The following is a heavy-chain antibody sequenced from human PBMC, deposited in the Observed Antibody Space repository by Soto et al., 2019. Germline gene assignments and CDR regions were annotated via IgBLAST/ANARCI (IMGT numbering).Heavy chain of an antibody. D-gene: IGHD3-16*01. CDR2: ISYDGSNK. Sequence: QVQLVESGGGVVQPGRSLRLSCAASGFTFSSYAMHWVRQAPGKGLEWVAVISYDGSNKYYADSMKGRFTISRDNSKNTLYLQMNSLRAEDTAVYYCAGAGGSGAFDIWGQGTMVTVSS. J-gene: IGHJ3*02. V-gene: IGHV3-30-3*01. CDR1: GFTFSSYA. CDR3: AGAGGSGAFDI.